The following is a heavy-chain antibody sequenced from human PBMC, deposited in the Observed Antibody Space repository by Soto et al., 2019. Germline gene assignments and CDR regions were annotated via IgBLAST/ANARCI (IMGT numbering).Heavy chain of an antibody. V-gene: IGHV1-69*13. CDR1: GSTFSNSG. J-gene: IGHJ4*02. CDR3: AREGGTYSLDS. Sequence: SVKVSCKASGSTFSNSGISWVRQAPGQGLEWMGGIVPIFGTANYAQRFRGRATITADESTNTAYLDLSSLRSGDTAVYYCAREGGTYSLDSWGQGTLVTVSS. D-gene: IGHD2-15*01. CDR2: IVPIFGTA.